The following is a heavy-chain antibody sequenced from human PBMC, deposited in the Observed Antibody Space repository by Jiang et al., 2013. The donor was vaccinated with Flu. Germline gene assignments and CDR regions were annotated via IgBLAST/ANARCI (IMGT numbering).Heavy chain of an antibody. CDR2: INHSGST. CDR3: ASGGSGYVPYYYFDY. Sequence: LLKPSETLSLTCTLFGGSFTGYYWSWIRQSPGKGLEWIGEINHSGSTNYNPSLKSRVTISVDTSKNQFSLKLSSVTAADTAVYYCASGGSGYVPYYYFDYWGQGTLVTVSS. V-gene: IGHV4-34*01. D-gene: IGHD3-22*01. CDR1: GGSFTGYY. J-gene: IGHJ4*02.